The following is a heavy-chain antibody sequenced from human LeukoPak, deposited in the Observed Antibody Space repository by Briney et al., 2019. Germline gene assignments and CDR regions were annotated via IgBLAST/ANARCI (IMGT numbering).Heavy chain of an antibody. Sequence: SETLSLTCAVYGGSFSGYYWSWIRQPPGKGLEWIGEINHSGNTNYNPSLKSRVTISVDTSKNQFSLKLSSVTAADTAVYYCAGLWSVDYWGQGTLVTVSS. CDR2: INHSGNT. J-gene: IGHJ4*02. CDR1: GGSFSGYY. D-gene: IGHD3-10*02. V-gene: IGHV4-34*01. CDR3: AGLWSVDY.